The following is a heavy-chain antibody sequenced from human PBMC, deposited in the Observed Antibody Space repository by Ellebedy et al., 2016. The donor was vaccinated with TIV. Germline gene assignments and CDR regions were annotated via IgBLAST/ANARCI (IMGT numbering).Heavy chain of an antibody. CDR3: AKGVYGSSCLY. D-gene: IGHD2-15*01. CDR1: GFTFSSYG. Sequence: GESLKISCAASGFTFSSYGMHWVRQAPGKGLEWVAVISYDGSNKYYADSVKGRFTISRDNSKNTLYLQMNSLRAEDTAVYYCAKGVYGSSCLYWGQGTLVTVSS. CDR2: ISYDGSNK. J-gene: IGHJ4*02. V-gene: IGHV3-30*18.